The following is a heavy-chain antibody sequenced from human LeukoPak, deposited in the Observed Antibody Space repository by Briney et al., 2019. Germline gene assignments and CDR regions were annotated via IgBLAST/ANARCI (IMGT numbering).Heavy chain of an antibody. Sequence: PGGSLRLSCEASGFKFSSYGMHWVRQAPGKGLEWVAVLSDDGSHKQFADAVKDRFDISRDNSKETLYLQMNGLRSEDTAIYYCAKGGVSDRGSWYGDYFDYWGQGTLVTVSS. CDR2: LSDDGSHK. D-gene: IGHD6-13*01. CDR1: GFKFSSYG. J-gene: IGHJ4*02. V-gene: IGHV3-30*18. CDR3: AKGGVSDRGSWYGDYFDY.